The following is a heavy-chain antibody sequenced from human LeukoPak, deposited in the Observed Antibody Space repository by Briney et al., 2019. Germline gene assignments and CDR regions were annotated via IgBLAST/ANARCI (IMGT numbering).Heavy chain of an antibody. J-gene: IGHJ3*01. V-gene: IGHV3-23*01. CDR3: ANNFYASGSWGFDL. CDR1: GFTFSSYA. D-gene: IGHD3-10*01. Sequence: PAGGSLRLSCAAFGFTFSSYAMSWVRQAPGKGLEWVSAISVTGDSTYYADSVKGRFTISRDNSKKTLYLQMNSLRAEDTAVYYCANNFYASGSWGFDLWGQGTLVTVSS. CDR2: ISVTGDST.